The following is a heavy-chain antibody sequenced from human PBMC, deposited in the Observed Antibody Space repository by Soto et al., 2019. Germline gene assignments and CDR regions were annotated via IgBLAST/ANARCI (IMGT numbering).Heavy chain of an antibody. CDR2: ISATSAYT. Sequence: PGGSLRLSCVASGFTFNDYYMSWIRQAPGKGLEWLSYISATSAYTNYAESVKGRFTISRDNAQNSLYLQMNSLRAEDTALYYCAITPRSSYGPFDYWGRGTLVTVSS. V-gene: IGHV3-11*06. J-gene: IGHJ4*02. D-gene: IGHD5-18*01. CDR1: GFTFNDYY. CDR3: AITPRSSYGPFDY.